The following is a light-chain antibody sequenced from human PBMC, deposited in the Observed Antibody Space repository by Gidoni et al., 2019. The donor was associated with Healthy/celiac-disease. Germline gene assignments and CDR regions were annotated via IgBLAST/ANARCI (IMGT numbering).Light chain of an antibody. J-gene: IGLJ3*02. Sequence: SYELTQPPSVSVSPGQTARIPCSGDALPKQYAYWYQQKPGQAPVLVIYKDSERPSGIPERFSGSSSGTTVTLTISGVQAEDEADYYCQSADSSGTYPLVFGGGTKLTVL. CDR1: ALPKQY. CDR3: QSADSSGTYPLV. CDR2: KDS. V-gene: IGLV3-25*03.